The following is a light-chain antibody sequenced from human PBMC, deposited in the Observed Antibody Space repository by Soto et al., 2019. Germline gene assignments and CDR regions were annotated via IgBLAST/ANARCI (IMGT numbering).Light chain of an antibody. CDR3: QQYGSSPWT. V-gene: IGKV3-20*01. Sequence: EIVLTQSPGTLSLSPGERATLSYRASQSVSSSYLAWYQQKPGQAPRPLIYGASSRAIGIPDRFSGSGSGTDFTLTISRLEPEDFAVYYCQQYGSSPWTFGQGT. J-gene: IGKJ1*01. CDR1: QSVSSSY. CDR2: GAS.